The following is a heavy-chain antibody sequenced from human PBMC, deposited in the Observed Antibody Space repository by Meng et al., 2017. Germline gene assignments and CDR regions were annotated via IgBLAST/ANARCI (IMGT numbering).Heavy chain of an antibody. CDR1: GYTFTSYA. J-gene: IGHJ4*02. CDR2: INTNTGNP. CDR3: ARRYYYDSSGYYFYVFGY. Sequence: LLQSGSCIEKPWASVKVACKVSGYTFTSYAMNWVRQAPGQGLEWMGWINTNTGNPTYAQGFTGRFVFSLDTSVSTAYLQISSLKAEDTAVYYCARRYYYDSSGYYFYVFGYWGQGTLVTVSS. D-gene: IGHD3-22*01. V-gene: IGHV7-4-1*02.